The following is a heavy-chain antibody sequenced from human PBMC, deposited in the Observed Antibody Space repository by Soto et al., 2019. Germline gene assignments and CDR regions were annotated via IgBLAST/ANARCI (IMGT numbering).Heavy chain of an antibody. J-gene: IGHJ5*02. V-gene: IGHV1-18*04. Sequence: QVQLVQSGAEVKKPGASVKVSCKASGYTFTIYGISWVRQAPGQGLEWMGWSSAYNGDTNYAQKYQGRVTMTTDTSTSTGYMELRSLRFDDTAVYYCARVGQFTGWFDXWXXGXLXTVSS. CDR3: ARVGQFTGWFDX. D-gene: IGHD1-26*01. CDR1: GYTFTIYG. CDR2: SSAYNGDT.